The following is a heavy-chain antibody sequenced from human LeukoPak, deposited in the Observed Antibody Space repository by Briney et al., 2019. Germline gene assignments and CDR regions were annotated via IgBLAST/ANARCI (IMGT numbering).Heavy chain of an antibody. CDR2: IYYSGST. CDR1: GGSISSSSYY. D-gene: IGHD6-6*01. Sequence: SETLSLTCTVSGGSISSSSYYWGWIRQPPGKGLEWIGSIYYSGSTYYNPSLKSRVTISVDTSKSQFSLKLSSVTAADTAVYYCASRPSSSSSWSSFDYWGQGTLVTVSS. V-gene: IGHV4-39*01. CDR3: ASRPSSSSSWSSFDY. J-gene: IGHJ4*02.